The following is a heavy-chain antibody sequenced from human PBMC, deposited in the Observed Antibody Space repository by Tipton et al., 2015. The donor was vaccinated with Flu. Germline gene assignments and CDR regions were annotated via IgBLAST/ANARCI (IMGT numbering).Heavy chain of an antibody. CDR2: ISRNSTYK. D-gene: IGHD3-10*01. V-gene: IGHV3-21*06. CDR1: GFTFSPYS. CDR3: ARDGSSNTGFL. Sequence: GSLRLSCTGSGFTFSPYSMNWVRQAPGKGLEWVSLISRNSTYKYYSDSVKGRFTISRDNTKNVMFLQMNSLRVEDSAVYFCARDGSSNTGFLWGQGTLVTVSS. J-gene: IGHJ1*01.